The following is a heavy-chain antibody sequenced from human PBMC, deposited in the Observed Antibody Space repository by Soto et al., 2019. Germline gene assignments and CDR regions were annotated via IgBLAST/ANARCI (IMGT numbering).Heavy chain of an antibody. Sequence: GESLKISCKGSGYSFTSYWIGWVRQMPGKGLEWMGIIYPGDSDTRYSPSFQGQVTISADKSISTAYLQWSSLKASDTAMYYCATLTYDFWSGYFDAFDIWGQGTMVTVSS. J-gene: IGHJ3*02. CDR2: IYPGDSDT. D-gene: IGHD3-3*01. V-gene: IGHV5-51*01. CDR3: ATLTYDFWSGYFDAFDI. CDR1: GYSFTSYW.